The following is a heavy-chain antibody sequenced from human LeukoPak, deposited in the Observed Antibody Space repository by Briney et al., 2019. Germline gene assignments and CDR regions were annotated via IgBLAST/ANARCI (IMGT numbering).Heavy chain of an antibody. V-gene: IGHV3-23*01. CDR3: AKDLSSSSDSFDY. CDR2: ISNSGGST. D-gene: IGHD6-6*01. J-gene: IGHJ4*02. Sequence: GGSLRLSCAASGFTFSSYDMSWVRQAPGKGLEWVSTISNSGGSTYYADSVKGRFTISRDNSKNTLSLQMNSLRAEDTAVYSCAKDLSSSSDSFDYWGQGILVTVSS. CDR1: GFTFSSYD.